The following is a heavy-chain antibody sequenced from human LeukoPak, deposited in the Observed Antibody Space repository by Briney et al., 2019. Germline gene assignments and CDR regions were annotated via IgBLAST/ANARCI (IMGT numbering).Heavy chain of an antibody. Sequence: ASVKVSCKASGYTFTSYYMHWVRQAPGQGLEWMGIINPSGGSTSYAQKFQGRVTMTRDTSTSTVYMELSSLRSEDAAVYYCARGHVYSYGPADYGILQGDDAFDIWGQGTMVTVSS. CDR3: ARGHVYSYGPADYGILQGDDAFDI. CDR2: INPSGGST. J-gene: IGHJ3*02. CDR1: GYTFTSYY. V-gene: IGHV1-46*01. D-gene: IGHD5-18*01.